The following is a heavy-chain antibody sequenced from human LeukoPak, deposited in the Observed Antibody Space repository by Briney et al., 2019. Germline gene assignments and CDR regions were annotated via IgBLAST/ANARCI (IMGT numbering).Heavy chain of an antibody. CDR3: ARDLSGVTGYTYGRGIDY. J-gene: IGHJ4*02. V-gene: IGHV3-7*01. CDR1: GFTFSNAW. Sequence: GGSLRLSCAASGFTFSNAWMSWVRQAPGKGLEWVANIKKDGSEKYYVDSVKGRFTISRDNAKTSLYLQMNSLRAEDTAVYYCARDLSGVTGYTYGRGIDYWGQGILVTVSS. CDR2: IKKDGSEK. D-gene: IGHD5-18*01.